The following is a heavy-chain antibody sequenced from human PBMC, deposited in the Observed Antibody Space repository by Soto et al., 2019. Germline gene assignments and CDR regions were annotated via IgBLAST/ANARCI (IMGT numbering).Heavy chain of an antibody. CDR2: IIPILGIA. Sequence: QVQLVQSGAEVKKPGSSVKVSCKASGGTFSSYTISWVRQAPGQGLEWMGRIIPILGIANYAQKFQGRVTITADKPTSTAYMELCSLRSQDTAVYYCASTRANCSGGSCYPLRWCQGTLVTLSS. J-gene: IGHJ4*02. CDR1: GGTFSSYT. D-gene: IGHD2-15*01. V-gene: IGHV1-69*02. CDR3: ASTRANCSGGSCYPLR.